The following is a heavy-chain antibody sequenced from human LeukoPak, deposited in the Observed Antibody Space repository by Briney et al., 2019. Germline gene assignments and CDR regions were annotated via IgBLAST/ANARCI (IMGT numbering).Heavy chain of an antibody. V-gene: IGHV1-8*03. Sequence: ASVKVYCKASGYSFTSYDINWVRQGTGQGLVWMGWMNPNSGNTGYAQKFQGRVTITRNTSISTAYMELSSLRSEDTAVYYCARGPVSSPGFDPWGQGTLVTVSS. CDR2: MNPNSGNT. CDR3: ARGPVSSPGFDP. D-gene: IGHD1-14*01. J-gene: IGHJ5*02. CDR1: GYSFTSYD.